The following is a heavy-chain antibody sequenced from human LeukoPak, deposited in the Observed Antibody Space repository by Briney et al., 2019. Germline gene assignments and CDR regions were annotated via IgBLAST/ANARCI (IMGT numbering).Heavy chain of an antibody. D-gene: IGHD7-27*01. CDR3: ARDYVGKLGIFDY. J-gene: IGHJ4*02. CDR1: GGSISSGDYY. Sequence: SETLSLTCTVSGGSISSGDYYWSWIRQPPGKGLEWIGYIYYSGSTYYNPSLKSRVTISVDTSKNQFSLKLSSVTAADTAVYYCARDYVGKLGIFDYWGQGTLVTVSS. CDR2: IYYSGST. V-gene: IGHV4-30-4*02.